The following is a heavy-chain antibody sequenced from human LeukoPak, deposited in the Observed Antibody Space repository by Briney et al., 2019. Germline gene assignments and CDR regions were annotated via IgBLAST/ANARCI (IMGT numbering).Heavy chain of an antibody. D-gene: IGHD4-17*01. Sequence: QPGGSLGLSCAASGFTFSSYAMSWVRQAPGKGLEWVSSISGSGGSIYYADSVKGRFTISRDNSKNTLYLQMNSLRAEDTATYYCAKIGTTDGYWGQGTLVTVSS. V-gene: IGHV3-23*01. CDR3: AKIGTTDGY. CDR1: GFTFSSYA. J-gene: IGHJ4*02. CDR2: ISGSGGSI.